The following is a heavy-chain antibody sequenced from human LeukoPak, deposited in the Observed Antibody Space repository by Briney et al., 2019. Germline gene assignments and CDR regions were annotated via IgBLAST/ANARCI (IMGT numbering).Heavy chain of an antibody. J-gene: IGHJ4*02. CDR1: GGSISSYY. V-gene: IGHV4-59*08. CDR3: ARYRAPYYDSSGYGYFDY. Sequence: SETLSLTCTVSGGSISSYYWSWIRQPPGKGLEWIGYIYYSGSTNYNPSLKSRVPISVDTSKNQFSLKLSSVTAADTAVDYCARYRAPYYDSSGYGYFDYWGQGTLVTVSS. D-gene: IGHD3-22*01. CDR2: IYYSGST.